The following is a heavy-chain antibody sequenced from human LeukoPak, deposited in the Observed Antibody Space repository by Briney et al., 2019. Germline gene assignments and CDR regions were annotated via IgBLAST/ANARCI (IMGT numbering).Heavy chain of an antibody. CDR3: GTGDCGGDCYSSYFDY. CDR1: GFTFSSYS. J-gene: IGHJ4*02. D-gene: IGHD2-21*02. V-gene: IGHV3-21*06. CDR2: ISSSSSYI. Sequence: PGGSLRLSCAASGFTFSSYSMNWVRQAPGKGREWVSSISSSSSYIYYADSVKGRFTISRDNSKSMLYLQMNSLRDEDTAVYYCGTGDCGGDCYSSYFDYWGQGTLVTVSS.